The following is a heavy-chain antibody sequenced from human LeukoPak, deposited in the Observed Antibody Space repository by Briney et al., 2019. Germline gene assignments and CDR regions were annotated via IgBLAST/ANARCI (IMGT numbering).Heavy chain of an antibody. CDR2: IYYSENT. V-gene: IGHV4-39*01. D-gene: IGHD3-22*01. Sequence: SETLSLTCTVSGGSISSTAFYWGWIRQPPGKGLEWIGSIYYSENTYYNPSLKGRVTISVDTSKNQFSLKLTSVTAADTAFYYCVRRFYYDRSGYDPDYWGQGTLVTVSS. CDR3: VRRFYYDRSGYDPDY. CDR1: GGSISSTAFY. J-gene: IGHJ4*02.